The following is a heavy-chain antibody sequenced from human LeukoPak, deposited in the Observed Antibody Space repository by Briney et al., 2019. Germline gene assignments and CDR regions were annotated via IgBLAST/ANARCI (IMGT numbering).Heavy chain of an antibody. V-gene: IGHV1-69*05. J-gene: IGHJ4*02. CDR1: GGTFSSYA. CDR2: IIPIFGTA. CDR3: ASPTYDYGDPLDC. D-gene: IGHD4-17*01. Sequence: SVTVSCKASGGTFSSYAISWVRQAPGQGLEWMGGIIPIFGTANYAQKFQGRVTITTDESTSTAYMELSSLRSEDTAVYYCASPTYDYGDPLDCWGQGTLVTVSS.